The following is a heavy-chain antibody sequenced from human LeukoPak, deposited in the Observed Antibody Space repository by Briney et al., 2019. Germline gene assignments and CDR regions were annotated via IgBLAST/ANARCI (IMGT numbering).Heavy chain of an antibody. J-gene: IGHJ5*02. V-gene: IGHV5-51*01. Sequence: GESLKISCKASGYSFSTYWIAWVRQMPGKGLEWMGIIFPGDSDTRYSPSFQGQVTISADKFINTAYLQWRSLKASDTAMYYCARSGVPGAMTWFDPWGQGTLVTVSS. D-gene: IGHD2-2*01. CDR3: ARSGVPGAMTWFDP. CDR2: IFPGDSDT. CDR1: GYSFSTYW.